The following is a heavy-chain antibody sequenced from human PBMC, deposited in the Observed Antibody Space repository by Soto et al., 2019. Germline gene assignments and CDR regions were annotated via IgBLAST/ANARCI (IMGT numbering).Heavy chain of an antibody. CDR2: INAGNGNT. CDR1: GYTFTSYA. D-gene: IGHD6-13*01. Sequence: ASVKVSCKASGYTFTSYAMHWVRQAPGQRLEWMGWINAGNGNTKYSQKFQGRVTITRDTSVSTAYMELSSLRSEDTAVYYCARIAAAGRVGWFDPWGQGTLVTVSS. CDR3: ARIAAAGRVGWFDP. V-gene: IGHV1-3*01. J-gene: IGHJ5*02.